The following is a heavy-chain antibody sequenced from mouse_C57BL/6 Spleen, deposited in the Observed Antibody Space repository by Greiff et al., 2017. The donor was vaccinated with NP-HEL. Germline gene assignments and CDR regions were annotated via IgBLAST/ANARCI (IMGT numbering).Heavy chain of an antibody. Sequence: EVKLVEPGGGLVQPKGSLKLSCAASGFSFNTYAMNWVRQAPGQGLEWVARIRSKSNNYATYYADSVKDRFTISRDDSESMLYLQMNNLKTEDTAMYYCVRGSNPYDMDYWGQGTSVTVSS. CDR3: VRGSNPYDMDY. D-gene: IGHD2-5*01. J-gene: IGHJ4*01. CDR2: IRSKSNNYAT. V-gene: IGHV10-1*01. CDR1: GFSFNTYA.